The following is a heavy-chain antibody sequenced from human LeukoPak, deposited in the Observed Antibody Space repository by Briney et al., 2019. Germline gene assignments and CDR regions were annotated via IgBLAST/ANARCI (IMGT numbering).Heavy chain of an antibody. V-gene: IGHV4-59*01. D-gene: IGHD2-15*01. CDR1: GGSISSYY. CDR2: IYYSGST. Sequence: KPSETLSLTCTVSGGSISSYYWSWIRQPPGKGLEWIGYIYYSGSTNYNPSLKSRVTISVDTSKNQFSLKLSSVTAADTAVYYCARAATYCSGGSCYWVFDYWGQGTLVTVSS. J-gene: IGHJ4*02. CDR3: ARAATYCSGGSCYWVFDY.